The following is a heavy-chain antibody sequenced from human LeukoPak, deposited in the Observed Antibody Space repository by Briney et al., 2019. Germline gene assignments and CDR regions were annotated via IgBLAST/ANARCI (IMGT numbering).Heavy chain of an antibody. V-gene: IGHV4-59*01. Sequence: SETLSLTCTVSDGSITSYYWNWIRQPPGKGLEWIGNIYNSGSTDYNPSLKSRVTISVNTSKNQISLKLSSVTAADTAVYYCARDKGPYWYFDLWGGGTLVTVSS. CDR2: IYNSGST. J-gene: IGHJ2*01. CDR3: ARDKGPYWYFDL. CDR1: DGSITSYY.